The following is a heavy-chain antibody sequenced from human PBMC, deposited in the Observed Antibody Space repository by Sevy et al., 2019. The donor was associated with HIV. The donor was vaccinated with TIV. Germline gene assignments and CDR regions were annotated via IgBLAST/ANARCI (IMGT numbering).Heavy chain of an antibody. CDR2: INSDGSST. J-gene: IGHJ6*02. Sequence: GGSLRLSCAASGFTFSSYWMHWVRQAPGKGLVWVSRINSDGSSTSYADSVKGRFTISRDNAKNTLYLQMNSLRAEDKAVYYCARDGSTQRLGGRNYYYYGMDVWGQGTTVTVSS. V-gene: IGHV3-74*01. D-gene: IGHD1-26*01. CDR1: GFTFSSYW. CDR3: ARDGSTQRLGGRNYYYYGMDV.